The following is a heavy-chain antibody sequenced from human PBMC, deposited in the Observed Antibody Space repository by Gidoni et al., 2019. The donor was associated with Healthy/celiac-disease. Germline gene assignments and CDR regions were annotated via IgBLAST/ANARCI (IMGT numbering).Heavy chain of an antibody. Sequence: QVQLVQSGAEVNKPGASVKVSCTASGYTFTSYYMHWVRQAPGQGLEWMGIINPSGGSTSYAQKLQGRVTMTRDTSTSTVYMELSSLRSEDTAVYYCARVSSSGVDYWGQGTLVTVSS. CDR1: GYTFTSYY. J-gene: IGHJ4*02. CDR2: INPSGGST. D-gene: IGHD6-6*01. V-gene: IGHV1-46*04. CDR3: ARVSSSGVDY.